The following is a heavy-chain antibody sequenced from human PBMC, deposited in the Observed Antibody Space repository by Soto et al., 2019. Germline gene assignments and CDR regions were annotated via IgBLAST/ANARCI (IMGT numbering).Heavy chain of an antibody. CDR2: INLSDGAT. J-gene: IGHJ4*02. CDR1: AYTFINNY. V-gene: IGHV1-46*01. Sequence: QVQVVQSGAEVKKPGASVRISCKASAYTFINNYFHWVRQAPGQGLEWMGLINLSDGATIYAQKFQHRIAMTRDTSPRTLYMVLSGLGSDDSAMYYCAKDVCGFGDSRYWGQGTLVTVSS. CDR3: AKDVCGFGDSRY. D-gene: IGHD2-21*01.